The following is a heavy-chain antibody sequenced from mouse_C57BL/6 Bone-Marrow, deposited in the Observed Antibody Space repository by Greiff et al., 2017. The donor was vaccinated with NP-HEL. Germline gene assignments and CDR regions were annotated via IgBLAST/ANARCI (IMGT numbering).Heavy chain of an antibody. Sequence: ESGPGLVKPSQSLSLTCSVTGYSITSGYYWNWIRQFPGNKLEWMGYISYDGSNNYNPSLKNRISITRDTSKNQFFLKLNSVTTEDTATYYCARGPAWFAYWGLGTLVTVSA. V-gene: IGHV3-6*01. J-gene: IGHJ3*01. CDR1: GYSITSGYY. CDR3: ARGPAWFAY. CDR2: ISYDGSN.